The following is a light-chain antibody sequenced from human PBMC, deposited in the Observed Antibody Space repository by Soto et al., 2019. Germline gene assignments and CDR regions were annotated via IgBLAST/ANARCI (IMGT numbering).Light chain of an antibody. CDR2: TAG. V-gene: IGLV1-44*01. J-gene: IGLJ1*01. Sequence: QSVLTQPLSASASPGQRVTIFCSGGSSNIGSNTVAWYQHLPGTAPPRLIFTAGQRPSGVPGRFSGSKSGSSAALAISGLQSEDEADYYCSAWDNSLNGYVFGPGTKLTVL. CDR1: SSNIGSNT. CDR3: SAWDNSLNGYV.